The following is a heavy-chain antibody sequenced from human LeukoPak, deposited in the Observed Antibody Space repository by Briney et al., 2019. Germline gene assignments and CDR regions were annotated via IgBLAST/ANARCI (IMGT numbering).Heavy chain of an antibody. Sequence: SETLSLTCTVSGGSISSYYWSWIRQPPGKGLEWIGYIYYSGSTNYNPSLKSRVTISVDTSKNQFSLKLSSVTAADTAVYYCARDFYDSHWYLHNWFDPWGQGTLVTVSS. CDR1: GGSISSYY. CDR2: IYYSGST. J-gene: IGHJ5*02. D-gene: IGHD2-8*02. V-gene: IGHV4-59*01. CDR3: ARDFYDSHWYLHNWFDP.